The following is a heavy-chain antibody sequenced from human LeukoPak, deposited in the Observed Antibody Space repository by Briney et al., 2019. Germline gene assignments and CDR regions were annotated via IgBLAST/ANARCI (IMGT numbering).Heavy chain of an antibody. CDR2: INPSGGST. J-gene: IGHJ6*04. CDR1: GYTFTSYY. CDR3: ARDNGGYYGSGSYTSEGMDV. D-gene: IGHD3-10*01. Sequence: ASVKVSCKASGYTFTSYYMHWVRQAPGQGLEWMGIINPSGGSTSYAQKFQGRVTMTRDMSTSTVYMELSSLRSEDTAVYYCARDNGGYYGSGSYTSEGMDVWGKGTTVTVSS. V-gene: IGHV1-46*01.